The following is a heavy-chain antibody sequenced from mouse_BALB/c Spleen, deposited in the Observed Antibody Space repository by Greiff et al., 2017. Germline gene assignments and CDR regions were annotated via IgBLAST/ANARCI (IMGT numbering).Heavy chain of an antibody. J-gene: IGHJ3*01. V-gene: IGHV1S16*01. CDR3: TIWQSQCGFAY. CDR2: INPSNGGT. CDR1: GYTFTSYW. Sequence: QVQLKQSGTVLARPGASVKMSCKASGYTFTSYWMHWVKLRPGQGFEWIGEINPSNGGTNYNEKFKRKATLTVDKSSSTAYMQLSSLTSEDSAVYYCTIWQSQCGFAYWGQGTLVTVSA.